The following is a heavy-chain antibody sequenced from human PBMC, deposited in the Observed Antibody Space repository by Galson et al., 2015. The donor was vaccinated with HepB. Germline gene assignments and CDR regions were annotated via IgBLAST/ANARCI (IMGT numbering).Heavy chain of an antibody. J-gene: IGHJ4*02. CDR1: GFTFSDYY. V-gene: IGHV3-11*06. Sequence: SLRLSCAASGFTFSDYYMSWIRQAPGKGLEWVSYISSSSSYTNYADSVKGRFTISRDNAKNSLYLQMNCLRAEDTAVYYCARDLVAVADTGNYFDYWGQGTLVTVSS. CDR3: ARDLVAVADTGNYFDY. CDR2: ISSSSSYT. D-gene: IGHD6-19*01.